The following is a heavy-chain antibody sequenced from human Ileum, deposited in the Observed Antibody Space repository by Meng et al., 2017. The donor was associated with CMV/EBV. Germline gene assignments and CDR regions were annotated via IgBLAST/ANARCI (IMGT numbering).Heavy chain of an antibody. CDR1: GGSISGYY. D-gene: IGHD2-2*01. Sequence: QVQLPGPGPGLVRPSETLSLTCTVSGGSISGYYWSWIRQPATKGLEWIGRVYSSGSTDYNPSLQSRITMSVDTSKNQFSLKLSSVTAADTAVYYCARGSSSWAFDYWGQGTLVTVSS. V-gene: IGHV4-4*07. CDR2: VYSSGST. J-gene: IGHJ4*02. CDR3: ARGSSSWAFDY.